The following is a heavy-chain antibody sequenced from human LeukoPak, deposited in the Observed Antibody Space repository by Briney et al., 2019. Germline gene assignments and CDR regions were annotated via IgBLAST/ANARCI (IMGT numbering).Heavy chain of an antibody. CDR3: ARVLEIAASINWFDP. D-gene: IGHD6-13*01. V-gene: IGHV4-61*02. J-gene: IGHJ5*02. Sequence: PSETLSLTCTVSGGSISSGGYYWSWIRQHPGKGLEWIGRIYTSGSTNYNPSLKSRVTMSVDTSKNQFSLKLSSVTAADTAVYYCARVLEIAASINWFDPWGQGTLVTVSS. CDR2: IYTSGST. CDR1: GGSISSGGYY.